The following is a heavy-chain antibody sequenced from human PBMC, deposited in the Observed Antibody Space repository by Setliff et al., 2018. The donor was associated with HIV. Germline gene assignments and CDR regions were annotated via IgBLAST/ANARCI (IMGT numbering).Heavy chain of an antibody. CDR2: ISAYNGNT. CDR1: GYTFTNYY. CDR3: ARSAHDSETGY. V-gene: IGHV1-18*04. D-gene: IGHD5-12*01. Sequence: ASVKVSCKASGYTFTNYYMHWVRQAPGQGLEWMGWISAYNGNTNYAQKLQGRVTMTTDTSTSTAYMELRSLRSEDTAFYYCARSAHDSETGYWGQGTLVTSPQ. J-gene: IGHJ4*02.